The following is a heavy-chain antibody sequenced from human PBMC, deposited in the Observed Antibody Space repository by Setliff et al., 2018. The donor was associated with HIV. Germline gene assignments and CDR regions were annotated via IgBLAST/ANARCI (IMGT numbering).Heavy chain of an antibody. J-gene: IGHJ3*01. D-gene: IGHD4-17*01. CDR3: ARVQMAYAAFDV. V-gene: IGHV4-4*09. CDR2: IYSTGST. CDR1: GGSIYNFY. Sequence: PSETLSLTCSVSGGSIYNFYWSWIRQSPGKGLEWIGYIYSTGSTNYNPSLKSRVTLSVDTSKHQFSLKLSSVTAADTAVYYCARVQMAYAAFDVWGQGTMVTVSS.